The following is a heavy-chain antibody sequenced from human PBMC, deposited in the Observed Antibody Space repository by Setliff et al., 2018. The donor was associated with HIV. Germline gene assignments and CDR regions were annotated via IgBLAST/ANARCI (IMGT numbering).Heavy chain of an antibody. CDR2: IRQDGTDK. CDR1: GFAFSSHQ. CDR3: ARDLDYYYGMDV. Sequence: GSLRLSCAASGFAFSSHQMSWVRQAPGKGLEWVAKIRQDGTDKYYVDSVKGRFTISRDNAKNSLYLQMNSLRAEDTAIYYCARDLDYYYGMDVWGQGTTVTVSS. V-gene: IGHV3-7*01. J-gene: IGHJ6*02.